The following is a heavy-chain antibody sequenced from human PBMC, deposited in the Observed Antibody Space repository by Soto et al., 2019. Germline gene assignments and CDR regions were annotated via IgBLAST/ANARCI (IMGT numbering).Heavy chain of an antibody. CDR2: INIDGSRI. D-gene: IGHD3-22*01. J-gene: IGHJ4*02. V-gene: IGHV3-74*01. Sequence: EVQLVESGGGLVQPGGSLGRSCAASGFTFSSYWMHWVRQAPGKGLVWVSRINIDGSRISYADFVKGRCTISRDDAKNTVYMQMNSLRVEDTAVYYCIRGDGDRFDGNGYLGRHWGQGTLVTVSS. CDR3: IRGDGDRFDGNGYLGRH. CDR1: GFTFSSYW.